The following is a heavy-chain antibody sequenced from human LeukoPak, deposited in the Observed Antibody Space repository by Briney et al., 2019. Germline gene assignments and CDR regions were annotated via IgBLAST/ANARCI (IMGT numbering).Heavy chain of an antibody. CDR1: GGSISSSSYY. CDR3: ARQPVYCGGDCASDV. J-gene: IGHJ6*04. CDR2: IYYSGST. D-gene: IGHD2-21*01. Sequence: SETLSLTCTVSGGSISSSSYYWGWIRQPPGKGLEWIGYIYYSGSTNYNPSLKSRVTISVDTSKNQFSLKLSSVTAADTAVYYCARQPVYCGGDCASDVWGKGTTVTVSS. V-gene: IGHV4-61*05.